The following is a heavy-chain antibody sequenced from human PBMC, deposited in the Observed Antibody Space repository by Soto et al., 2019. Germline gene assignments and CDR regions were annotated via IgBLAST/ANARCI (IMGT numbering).Heavy chain of an antibody. J-gene: IGHJ4*02. CDR2: ISGNGGTI. D-gene: IGHD2-8*01. CDR3: AKGQVCTQRGLDY. Sequence: GGSLRLSCAASGFTFTNYAMSWVRQAPGKGLEWVSVISGNGGTIYFADSFKGRFTVSRDNSKNTVYLQMDGLRAEDTAVYYCAKGQVCTQRGLDYWGQGPLATVAS. V-gene: IGHV3-23*01. CDR1: GFTFTNYA.